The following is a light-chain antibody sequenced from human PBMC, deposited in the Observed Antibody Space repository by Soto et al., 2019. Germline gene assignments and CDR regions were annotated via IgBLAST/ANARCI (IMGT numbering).Light chain of an antibody. J-gene: IGKJ4*01. V-gene: IGKV1-5*01. CDR2: DAS. CDR3: QQYQSYSALT. Sequence: DGQMTQSPSTLSASLGDSVTITCQASQTISRRLAWYQQKPWKAPNLLIYDASTLESGVPSRFSGSGSGTEFTLTISSLQPDDSATYYCQQYQSYSALTFGGGNKVDIK. CDR1: QTISRR.